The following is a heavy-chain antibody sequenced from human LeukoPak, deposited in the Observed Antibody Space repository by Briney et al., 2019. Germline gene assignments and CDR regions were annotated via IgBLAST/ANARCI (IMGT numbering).Heavy chain of an antibody. CDR2: ISYSGST. CDR1: GGSVSSGSYY. Sequence: SETLSLTCTASGGSVSSGSYYWSWIRQSPGKGLEWIGYISYSGSTNYNPSLKSRVTISVDASKSQFSLKLSSVTAADTAVYYCARGGGYASPIGYWGQGALVTVSS. V-gene: IGHV4-61*01. J-gene: IGHJ4*02. CDR3: ARGGGYASPIGY. D-gene: IGHD5-12*01.